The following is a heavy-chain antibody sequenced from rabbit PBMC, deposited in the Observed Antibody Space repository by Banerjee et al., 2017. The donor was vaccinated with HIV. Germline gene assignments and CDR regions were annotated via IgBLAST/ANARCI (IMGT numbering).Heavy chain of an antibody. CDR3: ARADIDNGGPFKL. CDR2: IYTSSSTIT. V-gene: IGHV1S40*01. Sequence: QSLEESGGGLVKPEGSLTLTCAASGFDLSNTYYMCWVRQAPGKGLEWIGCIYTSSSTITYYAGWAKGRFTFSKTSSTTVTLQMTSLTAADTAAYFCARADIDNGGPFKLWGPGTLVTVS. D-gene: IGHD2-1*01. J-gene: IGHJ4*01. CDR1: GFDLSNTYY.